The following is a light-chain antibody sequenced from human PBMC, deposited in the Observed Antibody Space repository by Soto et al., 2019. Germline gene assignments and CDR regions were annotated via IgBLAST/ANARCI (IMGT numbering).Light chain of an antibody. Sequence: EIVMTQSPATLPVSPGERAILSCRASQNILSNLAWYQQKPGQAPRLLIYGASTRATGIPARFSGSGSGTEFTLTISSLQSEDFEIYYCQQYNNWPITFGQGTRLEIK. CDR1: QNILSN. V-gene: IGKV3-15*01. CDR3: QQYNNWPIT. CDR2: GAS. J-gene: IGKJ5*01.